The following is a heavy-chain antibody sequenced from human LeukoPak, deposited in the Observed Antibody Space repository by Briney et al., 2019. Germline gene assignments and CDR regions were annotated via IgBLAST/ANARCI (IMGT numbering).Heavy chain of an antibody. CDR1: GGSFSGYY. CDR2: INHSGST. Sequence: SETLSLTCAVYGGSFSGYYWSWIRQPPGKGLEWIGEINHSGSTNYNPSLKSRVTISVDTSKNQFSLKLSSVTAADTAVYYCARPRYSYGRNWFDPWGQGTLVTVSS. D-gene: IGHD5-18*01. V-gene: IGHV4-34*01. J-gene: IGHJ5*02. CDR3: ARPRYSYGRNWFDP.